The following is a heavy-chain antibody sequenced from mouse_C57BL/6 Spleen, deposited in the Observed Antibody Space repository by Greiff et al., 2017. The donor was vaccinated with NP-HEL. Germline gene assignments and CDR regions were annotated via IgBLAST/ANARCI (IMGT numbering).Heavy chain of an antibody. CDR2: INPGSGGT. D-gene: IGHD1-1*01. V-gene: IGHV1-54*01. Sequence: QVQLQQSGAELVRPGTSVKVSCQASGYAFTNYLIAWVKQRPGQGLEWIGVINPGSGGTNYHEKLKGQVTMTADKSSSTAYMQLSSLTSEDSAVYFCARSRTSIPSYDLDYWGQGTTLTVSS. CDR1: GYAFTNYL. CDR3: ARSRTSIPSYDLDY. J-gene: IGHJ2*01.